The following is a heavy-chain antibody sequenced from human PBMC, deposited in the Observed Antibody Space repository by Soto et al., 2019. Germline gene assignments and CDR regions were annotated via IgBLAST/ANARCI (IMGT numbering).Heavy chain of an antibody. D-gene: IGHD2-21*02. CDR3: AKDLDCGGDCNSLYFDY. CDR2: ISYGASNK. Sequence: SLRPSLSVLGFTFSTYGMHSVFQAPFNLQERVAVISYGASNKYYADSAKGRFTISRDNSKNKMYLQMNSLRAEDTAMYYCAKDLDCGGDCNSLYFDYWGQGTLVTVS. J-gene: IGHJ4*02. CDR1: GFTFSTYG. V-gene: IGHV3-30*18.